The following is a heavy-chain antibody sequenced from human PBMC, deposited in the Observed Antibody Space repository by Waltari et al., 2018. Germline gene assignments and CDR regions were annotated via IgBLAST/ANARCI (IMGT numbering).Heavy chain of an antibody. J-gene: IGHJ4*02. Sequence: QLHLPLSGPGLVKPSKTLSLPCAVSGTSVTTTNSSWGWIRQPPGKGLEWIGRIYFTGSTDYNPSLKSRVTISIDTSTNQFSLNLRSVTAADTAVYYCARGIWQQLAHFDSWGQGTLVTVSS. CDR2: IYFTGST. CDR1: GTSVTTTNSS. V-gene: IGHV4-39*01. CDR3: ARGIWQQLAHFDS. D-gene: IGHD6-13*01.